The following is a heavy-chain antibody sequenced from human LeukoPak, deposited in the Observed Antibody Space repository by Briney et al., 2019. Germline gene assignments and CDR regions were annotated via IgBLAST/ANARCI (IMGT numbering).Heavy chain of an antibody. D-gene: IGHD6-6*01. Sequence: SETLSLTCAVYGGSFSGYYWSWIRQPPGKGLEWIGEINHSGSTNYNPSLKRRVTISVDTSKNQFSLKLSSVTAADTAVYYCARGPYSSSSFFPRENWFDPWGQGTLVTVSS. V-gene: IGHV4-34*01. CDR3: ARGPYSSSSFFPRENWFDP. CDR1: GGSFSGYY. J-gene: IGHJ5*02. CDR2: INHSGST.